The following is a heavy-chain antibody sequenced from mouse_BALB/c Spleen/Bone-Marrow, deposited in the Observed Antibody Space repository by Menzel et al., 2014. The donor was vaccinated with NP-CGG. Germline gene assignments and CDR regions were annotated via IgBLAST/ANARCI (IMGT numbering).Heavy chain of an antibody. J-gene: IGHJ1*01. Sequence: DVQLQESGGGSVQPGGSLRLSCATSGFTFTDYYMSWVRQPPGKALEWLGFIRNKAKGYTTDYSASVKGRFTISRDNSQRILYLQMNTLRAEDSATYYCARDENVGIYWYFDVWGAGTTVIVSS. CDR3: ARDENVGIYWYFDV. V-gene: IGHV7-3*02. CDR1: GFTFTDYY. CDR2: IRNKAKGYTT.